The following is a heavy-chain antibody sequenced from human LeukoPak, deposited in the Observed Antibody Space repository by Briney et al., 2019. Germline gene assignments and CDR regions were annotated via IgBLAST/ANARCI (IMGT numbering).Heavy chain of an antibody. CDR2: ISYDGSNK. CDR3: AKGLWFGESDFDY. V-gene: IGHV3-30*18. J-gene: IGHJ4*02. D-gene: IGHD3-10*01. CDR1: GFTFSSYG. Sequence: GGSLRLSCAASGFTFSSYGMHWVRQAPGKGLEWVAVISYDGSNKYYADSVKGRSTISRDNSKNTLYLQMNSLRAEDTAVYYCAKGLWFGESDFDYWGQGTLVTVSS.